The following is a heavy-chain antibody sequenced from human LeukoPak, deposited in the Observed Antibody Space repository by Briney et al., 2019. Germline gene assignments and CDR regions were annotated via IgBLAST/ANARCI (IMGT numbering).Heavy chain of an antibody. V-gene: IGHV3-7*01. CDR2: IKQDGSEK. CDR3: ARAGGYAFSWAY. Sequence: GGSLRLSCAASGFTFSSYWMSWVRQAPGKGLEWVANIKQDGSEKNYVDSVKGRFTISRYNAKNSLELQMNSLRDEDTAVYYCARAGGYAFSWAYWGQGTLVTVSS. CDR1: GFTFSSYW. J-gene: IGHJ4*02. D-gene: IGHD5-12*01.